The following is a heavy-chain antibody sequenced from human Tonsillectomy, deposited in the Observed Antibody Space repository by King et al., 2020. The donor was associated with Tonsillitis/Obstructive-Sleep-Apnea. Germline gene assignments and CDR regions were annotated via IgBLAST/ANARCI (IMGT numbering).Heavy chain of an antibody. CDR1: GFSVRNYA. CDR2: INNGVNA. D-gene: IGHD6-19*01. Sequence: LVESGGGLVQPGESLRLSCAASGFSVRNYAMSWVRQAPGKGLEWVASINNGVNAYYTDSVKGRSTISRDISKNTMSLHMNSLRDEDTGVYYCAKDHRSSGWPVFDYWGQGILVIVSS. V-gene: IGHV3-23*04. J-gene: IGHJ4*02. CDR3: AKDHRSSGWPVFDY.